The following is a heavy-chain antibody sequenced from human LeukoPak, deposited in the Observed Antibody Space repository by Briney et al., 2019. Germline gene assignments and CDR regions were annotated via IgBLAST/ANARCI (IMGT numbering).Heavy chain of an antibody. CDR1: GGSISSYY. Sequence: PSETLSLTCTVSGGSISSYYWSWIRQPPGKGLEWIGYIYYSGSTNYNPSLKSRVTISVDTSKNQFSLKLSSVTAADTAVYYCARALPSGYYLDYWGQGTLVTVSS. CDR3: ARALPSGYYLDY. V-gene: IGHV4-59*01. J-gene: IGHJ4*02. CDR2: IYYSGST. D-gene: IGHD3-22*01.